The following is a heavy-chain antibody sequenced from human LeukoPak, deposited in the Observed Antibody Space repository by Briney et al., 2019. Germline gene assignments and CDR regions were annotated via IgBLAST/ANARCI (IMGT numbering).Heavy chain of an antibody. CDR2: INHSGST. D-gene: IGHD6-25*01. V-gene: IGHV4-34*01. CDR1: GGSFSGYY. Sequence: SETLSLTCAVYGGSFSGYYWSWIRQPPGKGLEWIGEINHSGSTNYNPSLKSRVTISVDTSKSQFSLKLSSVTAADTAVYYCARGGLRERLPTRTLDYWGQGTLVTVSS. J-gene: IGHJ4*02. CDR3: ARGGLRERLPTRTLDY.